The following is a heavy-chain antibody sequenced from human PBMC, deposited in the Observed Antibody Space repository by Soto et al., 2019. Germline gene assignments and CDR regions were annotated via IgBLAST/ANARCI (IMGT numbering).Heavy chain of an antibody. D-gene: IGHD6-13*01. V-gene: IGHV1-8*01. Sequence: ASVKVSCKASGYTFTSYDINWVRQATGQGLEWMGWMNPNRGNTGYAQKFQGRVTMTRNTSISTAYMELSSLRSEDTAVYYCARVGDSSSWYVSWTRYYYGMDVWGQGSTGTVSS. CDR2: MNPNRGNT. CDR3: ARVGDSSSWYVSWTRYYYGMDV. J-gene: IGHJ6*02. CDR1: GYTFTSYD.